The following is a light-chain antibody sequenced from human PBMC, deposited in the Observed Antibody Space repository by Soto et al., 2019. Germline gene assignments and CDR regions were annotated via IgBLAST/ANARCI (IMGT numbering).Light chain of an antibody. CDR3: QQYDDWPPIT. CDR2: GAS. J-gene: IGKJ5*01. CDR1: QSVSTK. V-gene: IGKV3D-15*01. Sequence: ETVMTHSPATLSVSPGERATLSCRASQSVSTKLAWYQQKPGQAPRLLIYGASTRATGIPARFSGSGSGTEFTLAVSSLQPEDFAVYYCQQYDDWPPITFGQGTRLEIK.